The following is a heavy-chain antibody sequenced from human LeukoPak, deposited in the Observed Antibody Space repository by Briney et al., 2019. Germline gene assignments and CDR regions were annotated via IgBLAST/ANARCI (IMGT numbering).Heavy chain of an antibody. V-gene: IGHV3-23*01. J-gene: IGHJ4*02. CDR1: GFTFSNYW. Sequence: GGSLRLSCAASGFTFSNYWMHWVRQAPGKGLEWVSAISGSGGSTYYADSVKGRFTISRDNSNNTLSLQITSLRAGDTAVYYCAKDHDALVPAAQFDYWGQGTLVTVSS. CDR2: ISGSGGST. CDR3: AKDHDALVPAAQFDY. D-gene: IGHD2-2*01.